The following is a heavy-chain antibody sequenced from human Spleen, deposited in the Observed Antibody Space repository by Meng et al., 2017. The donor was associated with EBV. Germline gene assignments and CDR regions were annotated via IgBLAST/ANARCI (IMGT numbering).Heavy chain of an antibody. CDR3: ARGIGVVGTGYL. Sequence: VQLVQPGAWVKKPWASVKGSCRASGYTFTTYALHWVRQAPGQSLEWVGWINAGNGITKYSQKFQDRVTISRDTSANTAYMELRSLRSEDTAVYYCARGIGVVGTGYLWGQGSLVTVSS. CDR2: INAGNGIT. D-gene: IGHD6-19*01. CDR1: GYTFTTYA. V-gene: IGHV1-3*01. J-gene: IGHJ4*01.